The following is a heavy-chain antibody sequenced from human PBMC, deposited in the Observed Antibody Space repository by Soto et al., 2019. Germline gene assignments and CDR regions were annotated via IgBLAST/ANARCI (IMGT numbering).Heavy chain of an antibody. J-gene: IGHJ6*02. V-gene: IGHV3-13*05. D-gene: IGHD1-26*01. Sequence: EVQLVESGGGSVQPGESLILSCAASGFSFRDYDMHWVRQRKGKGLEWVSALGAARDPYYVGSVKGRFSVSRDNAQNSLFLQMNNLRVDDTAVYFCARAYLGRLPRRADYYYAMDVWGRGTTVTVSS. CDR2: LGAARDP. CDR1: GFSFRDYD. CDR3: ARAYLGRLPRRADYYYAMDV.